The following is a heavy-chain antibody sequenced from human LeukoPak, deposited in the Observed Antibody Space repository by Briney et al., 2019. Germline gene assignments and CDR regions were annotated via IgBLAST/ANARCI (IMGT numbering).Heavy chain of an antibody. J-gene: IGHJ5*02. Sequence: SETLSLTCAVYGGSFSGYYWSWIRQPPGKGLEWIGYISYSGRATYNPSVKSRVTISLATSRTQFSLSLTSVTAADTAVYYCARVSAGGGSEWVDNWGQGTLVTVSS. D-gene: IGHD1-26*01. CDR3: ARVSAGGGSEWVDN. CDR1: GGSFSGYY. CDR2: ISYSGRA. V-gene: IGHV4-59*01.